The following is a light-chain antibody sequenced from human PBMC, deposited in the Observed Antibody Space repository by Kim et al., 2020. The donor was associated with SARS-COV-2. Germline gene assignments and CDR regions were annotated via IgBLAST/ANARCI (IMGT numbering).Light chain of an antibody. CDR3: ATWDTSLSTGV. Sequence: QSVLTQPPSVSAAPGQKVTISCSGGSSDIGNNYVSWYQQVPGSAPRVLIYDNKKRPSGIPDRFSGSKSGTTATLAIIGLQTGDEADYYCATWDTSLSTGVFGGGTKLTVL. J-gene: IGLJ2*01. CDR2: DNK. V-gene: IGLV1-51*01. CDR1: SSDIGNNY.